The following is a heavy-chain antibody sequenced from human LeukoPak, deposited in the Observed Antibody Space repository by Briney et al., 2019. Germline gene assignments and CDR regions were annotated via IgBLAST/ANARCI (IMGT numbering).Heavy chain of an antibody. CDR3: ARGGYGGFDSDH. D-gene: IGHD5-12*01. CDR1: GFIVSSNY. V-gene: IGHV3-66*01. Sequence: GGTLRLSCAASGFIVSSNYMTWVRQAPGKGLEWVSIIYSGGGSYYPDSVRGRFAISRDNSENTLYLQMNSLRADDTAVYYCARGGYGGFDSDHWGQGTLVTLSS. CDR2: IYSGGGS. J-gene: IGHJ4*01.